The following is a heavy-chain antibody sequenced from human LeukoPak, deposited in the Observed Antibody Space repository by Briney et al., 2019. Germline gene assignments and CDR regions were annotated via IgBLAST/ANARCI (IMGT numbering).Heavy chain of an antibody. V-gene: IGHV1-2*02. D-gene: IGHD5-12*01. CDR1: GYPFIGYY. CDR3: AREFKIRYSGYDFWETPVDY. CDR2: INPDSGGT. J-gene: IGHJ4*02. Sequence: GASVKVSCKASGYPFIGYYMHWVRQAPGQGLEWMGWINPDSGGTKYAQSLQGRVTMTRDTSISTAYMELSRLRSDDTAVYYCAREFKIRYSGYDFWETPVDYWGQGTLVTVSS.